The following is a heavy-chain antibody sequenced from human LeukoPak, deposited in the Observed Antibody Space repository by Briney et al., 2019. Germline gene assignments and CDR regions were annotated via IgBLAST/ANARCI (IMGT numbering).Heavy chain of an antibody. Sequence: VCSTYYAPSLNGRFTISRENSKNTVYMQMNSLRGEDTAVYYCARYSNYPPWSGYYIPLGYWGQGTLVTVSS. CDR3: ARYSNYPPWSGYYIPLGY. D-gene: IGHD3-3*01. V-gene: IGHV3-23*01. CDR2: VCST. J-gene: IGHJ4*02.